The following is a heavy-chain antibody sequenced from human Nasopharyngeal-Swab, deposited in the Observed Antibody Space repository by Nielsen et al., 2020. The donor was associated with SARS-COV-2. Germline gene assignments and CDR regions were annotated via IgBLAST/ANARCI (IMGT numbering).Heavy chain of an antibody. V-gene: IGHV1-69*04. CDR3: ARDGYNYYYYGMDV. CDR1: AGTFSSYA. J-gene: IGHJ6*02. Sequence: SVQISCKASAGTFSSYAISWVRQAPGQGLEWMGRIIPTLGIANYAQKFQGSVTITADKSTSTAYMELSSLRSEDTAVYYCARDGYNYYYYGMDVWGQGATVTVSS. CDR2: IIPTLGIA. D-gene: IGHD5-24*01.